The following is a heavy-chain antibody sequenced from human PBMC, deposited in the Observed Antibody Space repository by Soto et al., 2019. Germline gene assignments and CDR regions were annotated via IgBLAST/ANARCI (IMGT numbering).Heavy chain of an antibody. CDR1: GGSISSSNW. D-gene: IGHD6-13*01. CDR2: IYHSGST. V-gene: IGHV4-4*02. CDR3: ARDEGEVAAADAFDI. J-gene: IGHJ3*02. Sequence: SETLSLTCAVSGGSISSSNWWSWVRQPPGKGLEWIGEIYHSGSTNYNPSLKSRVTISVDKSKNQFSLKRSSVTAADTAVYYCARDEGEVAAADAFDIWGQGTMVTVSS.